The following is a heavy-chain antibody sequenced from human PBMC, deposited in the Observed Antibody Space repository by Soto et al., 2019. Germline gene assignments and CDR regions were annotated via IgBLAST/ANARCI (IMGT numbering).Heavy chain of an antibody. CDR2: VDPSDSYT. Sequence: GESLKMSCQTSDETFITYWITWVRQMPGRGLAWVGRVDPSDSYTTYSPSVKGHVILSVDKSMNTAYVQWTSLRASDTAMYFCGRDFGSGHADVWGQGTLVTVSS. CDR3: GRDFGSGHADV. D-gene: IGHD1-26*01. V-gene: IGHV5-10-1*01. J-gene: IGHJ1*01. CDR1: DETFITYW.